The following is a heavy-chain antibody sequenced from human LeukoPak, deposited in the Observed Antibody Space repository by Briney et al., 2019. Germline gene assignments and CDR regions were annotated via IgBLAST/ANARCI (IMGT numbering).Heavy chain of an antibody. J-gene: IGHJ5*02. Sequence: PSETLSLTCTVSGGSISSSPYYWSWIRQPAGKGLEWIGRIYTSGSTNYNPSLKSRVTMSVDTSKNQFSLKLSSVTAADTAVYYCARDGTRWFGESNWFDPWGQGTLVTVSS. CDR3: ARDGTRWFGESNWFDP. CDR1: GGSISSSPYY. V-gene: IGHV4-61*02. D-gene: IGHD3-10*01. CDR2: IYTSGST.